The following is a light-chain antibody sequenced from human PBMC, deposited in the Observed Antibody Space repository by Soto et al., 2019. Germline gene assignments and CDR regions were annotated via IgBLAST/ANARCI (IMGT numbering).Light chain of an antibody. CDR1: QTLDNY. J-gene: IGKJ4*01. V-gene: IGKV3-11*01. CDR2: DAS. CDR3: QPRFTWLT. Sequence: EIVLTQSPATLSLSPGERATLSCRASQTLDNYLDWYQQRPGQAPRLLIYDASNRATDIPARFSGSWSGTDFTLTISSLEPEDFAVYYCQPRFTWLTFGGGTKVEMK.